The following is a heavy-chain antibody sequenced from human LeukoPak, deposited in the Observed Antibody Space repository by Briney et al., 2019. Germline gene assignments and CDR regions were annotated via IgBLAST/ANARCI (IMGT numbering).Heavy chain of an antibody. V-gene: IGHV3-48*01. Sequence: GGSLRLSCAASGFTFSSYSMNWVRQAPGKGLEWVSYISSSSSTIYYADSVKGRFTISRDNAKNSLYLQMNSLRAEDTAVYYCARLLPVAGANPSDYWGQGTLVTVSS. D-gene: IGHD6-25*01. CDR3: ARLLPVAGANPSDY. J-gene: IGHJ4*02. CDR2: ISSSSSTI. CDR1: GFTFSSYS.